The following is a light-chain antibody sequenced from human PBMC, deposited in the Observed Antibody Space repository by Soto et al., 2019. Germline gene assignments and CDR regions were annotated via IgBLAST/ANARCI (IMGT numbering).Light chain of an antibody. J-gene: IGKJ1*01. CDR2: DSS. CDR3: QQYGRPPKT. Sequence: ETVLTQSPGTLSLSPGERATLSCRASQSISTSHYVAWYQQKAGQAPRLLIYDSSMRAAGIPDRFSGSGSGTDFTLTIRRLEPEDFAVYFCQQYGRPPKTFGLGTKVELK. CDR1: QSISTSHY. V-gene: IGKV3-20*01.